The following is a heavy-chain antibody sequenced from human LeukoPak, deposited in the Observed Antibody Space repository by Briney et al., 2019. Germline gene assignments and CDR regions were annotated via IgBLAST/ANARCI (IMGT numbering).Heavy chain of an antibody. J-gene: IGHJ4*02. CDR1: GFTFSSYS. Sequence: GGSLRLSCGASGFTFSSYSMNWVRQAPGKGLEWVSSISSTGSYIYYADSVKGRFTISRDNAKNSLFLQMSSLRAEDTAVYYCVKITSSSGGDYWGQGTLVTVSS. CDR2: ISSTGSYI. D-gene: IGHD6-19*01. V-gene: IGHV3-21*01. CDR3: VKITSSSGGDY.